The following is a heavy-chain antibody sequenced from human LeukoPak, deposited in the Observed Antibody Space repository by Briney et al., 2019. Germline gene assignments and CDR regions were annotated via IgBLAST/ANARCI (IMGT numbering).Heavy chain of an antibody. J-gene: IGHJ4*02. D-gene: IGHD1-26*01. CDR3: AKDVGVVLFDY. CDR2: ISGSGDNT. CDR1: GFTFAHYA. V-gene: IGHV3-23*01. Sequence: GGSLRLSCAASGFTFAHYAMSWVRQAPGKGLEWVSTISGSGDNTHYADFVKGRFTVSRDNSGNTLYLQMNGLRDDDTATYYCAKDVGVVLFDYWGLGTLVTVSS.